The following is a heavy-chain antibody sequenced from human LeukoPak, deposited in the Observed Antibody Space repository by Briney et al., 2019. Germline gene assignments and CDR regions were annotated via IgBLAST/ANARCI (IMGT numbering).Heavy chain of an antibody. CDR2: INPNSGGT. V-gene: IGHV1-2*02. J-gene: IGHJ6*03. Sequence: ASVKVSCKASGHTFTGYYMHWVRQAPGQGLECMGWINPNSGGTNYAQKFKGRVTMTRDTSISTAYMELSRLRSDDTAVYYCARGITEEPAVTSDYYYYYMDVWGKGTTVTVSS. CDR1: GHTFTGYY. CDR3: ARGITEEPAVTSDYYYYYMDV. D-gene: IGHD4-11*01.